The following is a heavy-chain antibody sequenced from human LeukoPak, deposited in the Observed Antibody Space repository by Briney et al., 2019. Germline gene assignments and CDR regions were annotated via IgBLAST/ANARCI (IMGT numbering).Heavy chain of an antibody. J-gene: IGHJ3*02. CDR3: ARERYYYDSSGYYSDPDAFDI. CDR1: GFTFSSYA. V-gene: IGHV3-30-3*01. D-gene: IGHD3-22*01. Sequence: GGSLRLSCAASGFTFSSYAMHWVRQAPGKGLEWVAVISYDGSNKYYADSVKGRFTISRDNSKNTLYLQMNSLRAEDTAVYYCARERYYYDSSGYYSDPDAFDIWGQGTMVTVSS. CDR2: ISYDGSNK.